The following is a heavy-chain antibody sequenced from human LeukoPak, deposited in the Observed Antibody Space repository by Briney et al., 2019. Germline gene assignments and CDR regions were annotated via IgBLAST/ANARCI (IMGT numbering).Heavy chain of an antibody. J-gene: IGHJ4*02. Sequence: SETLSLTCAVYGGSFSGYYWSWIRQPPGKGLEWIGEINHSGSTNYNPSLKSRVTISVDTSKNQFSLKLSSVTAADTAVYYCARDCIAAAGTGEYYFDYWGQGTLVTVSS. D-gene: IGHD6-13*01. V-gene: IGHV4-34*01. CDR1: GGSFSGYY. CDR3: ARDCIAAAGTGEYYFDY. CDR2: INHSGST.